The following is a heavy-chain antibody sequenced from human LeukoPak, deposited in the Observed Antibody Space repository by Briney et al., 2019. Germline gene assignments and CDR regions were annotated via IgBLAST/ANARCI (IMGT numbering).Heavy chain of an antibody. V-gene: IGHV3-23*01. CDR2: ISGSGGST. D-gene: IGHD5-12*01. J-gene: IGHJ4*02. CDR1: GFTFSSYA. Sequence: GGSLRLSCAASGFTFSSYAMSWVRQAPGKGLEWVSAISGSGGSTYYADSVKGRFTISRDNSKNTLYLQMNSLRAEDAAVYYCAKTVATITSKLVDYWGQGTLVTVSS. CDR3: AKTVATITSKLVDY.